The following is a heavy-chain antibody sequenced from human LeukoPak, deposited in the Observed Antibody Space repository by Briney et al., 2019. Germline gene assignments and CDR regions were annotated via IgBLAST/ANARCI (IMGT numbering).Heavy chain of an antibody. CDR3: AKTPYSTSPYYYFDY. CDR2: ISWSSGSI. D-gene: IGHD2-2*01. CDR1: GFTFDDYA. Sequence: PGGSLRLSCAATGFTFDDYAIHWVRQAPGKGLEWVSGISWSSGSIDYGDSVKGRFTISRDNAKSSLYLQMNSLRAEDTALYYCAKTPYSTSPYYYFDYWGQGTLVTVSS. V-gene: IGHV3-9*01. J-gene: IGHJ4*02.